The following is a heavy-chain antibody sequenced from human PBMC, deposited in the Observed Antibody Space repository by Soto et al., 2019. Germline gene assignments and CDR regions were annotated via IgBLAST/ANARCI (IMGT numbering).Heavy chain of an antibody. CDR1: GGSISGYH. J-gene: IGHJ3*02. D-gene: IGHD6-19*01. CDR2: FHNSGNP. V-gene: IGHV4-59*03. Sequence: SETLSLTCIISGGSISGYHWNLIRQTPGKGVEWIGYFHNSGNPKYSSSLKSRVAISLDKSNNQFSLSLTSVTAADTARYYCAYSPGWYRLDIWGQGRMVTVSS. CDR3: AYSPGWYRLDI.